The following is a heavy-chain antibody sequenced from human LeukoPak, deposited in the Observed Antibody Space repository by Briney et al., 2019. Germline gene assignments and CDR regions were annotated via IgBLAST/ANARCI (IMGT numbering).Heavy chain of an antibody. D-gene: IGHD3-16*02. J-gene: IGHJ4*02. V-gene: IGHV3-7*03. CDR3: ARDYAWDSYGLVLDS. CDR2: IKQDGSEK. Sequence: AGGSLRLSCAASGFTFSSYWMSWVRQAPGKGLEWVPNIKQDGSEKYYVDSVKGRFTISRDNAKNSLYLQLDSLRAEDTAVYYRARDYAWDSYGLVLDSWGQGALVTVSS. CDR1: GFTFSSYW.